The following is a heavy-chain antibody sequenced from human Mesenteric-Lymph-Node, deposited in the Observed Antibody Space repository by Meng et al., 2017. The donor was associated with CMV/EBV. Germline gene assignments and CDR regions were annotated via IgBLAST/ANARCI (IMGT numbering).Heavy chain of an antibody. J-gene: IGHJ6*02. CDR3: AREGELAARRYYYYYYGMDV. D-gene: IGHD6-6*01. V-gene: IGHV1-18*04. CDR1: QYTFTDYY. Sequence: ASVKVSCKASQYTFTDYYIHWVRQAPGQGLEWMGWISTYNGNADYAQKLQGRVTMTTDTSTSTAYMELRSLRSDDTAMYYCAREGELAARRYYYYYYGMDVWGQGTTVTVSS. CDR2: ISTYNGNA.